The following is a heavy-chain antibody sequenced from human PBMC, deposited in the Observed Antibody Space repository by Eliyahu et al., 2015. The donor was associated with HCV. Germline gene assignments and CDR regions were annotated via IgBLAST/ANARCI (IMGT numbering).Heavy chain of an antibody. V-gene: IGHV1-18*01. CDR2: ISGYNGNR. CDR3: ARQADFWSGYLDSYYGMDV. CDR1: GYTFTTYG. D-gene: IGHD3-3*01. Sequence: EVKEPGASVKVSCKASGYTFTTYGISWVRQAPGQGLEWMGWISGYNGNRNYAQNLQGRVTMTRDTSTSTAYMELRTLRSDDTAVYYCARQADFWSGYLDSYYGMDVWGQGTTVTVSS. J-gene: IGHJ6*02.